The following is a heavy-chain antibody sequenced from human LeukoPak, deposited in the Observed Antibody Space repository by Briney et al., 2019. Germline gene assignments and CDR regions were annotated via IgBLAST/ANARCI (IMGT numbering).Heavy chain of an antibody. V-gene: IGHV4-30-2*01. Sequence: SETLSLTCTVSGGSISSGGYYWSWIRQPPGKGLEWIGYIYHSGSTYYNPSLKSRVTISVDRSKNQFSLKLSSVTAADTAVYYCARDGSSSGRGLLADAFDIWGQGTMVTVSS. CDR3: ARDGSSSGRGLLADAFDI. J-gene: IGHJ3*02. D-gene: IGHD6-6*01. CDR2: IYHSGST. CDR1: GGSISSGGYY.